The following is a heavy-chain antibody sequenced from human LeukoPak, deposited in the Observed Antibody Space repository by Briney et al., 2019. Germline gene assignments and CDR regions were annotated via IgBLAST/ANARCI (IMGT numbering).Heavy chain of an antibody. D-gene: IGHD3-3*01. CDR2: INPNSGGT. CDR3: AREDFWSGYYYFDY. V-gene: IGHV1-2*06. Sequence: ASVKVSCKASGYTFTGYYMHWVRQAPGRGLEWMGRINPNSGGTNYAQKFQGRVTMTRDTSISTAYMELSRLRSDDTAVYYCAREDFWSGYYYFDYWGQGTLVTVSS. CDR1: GYTFTGYY. J-gene: IGHJ4*02.